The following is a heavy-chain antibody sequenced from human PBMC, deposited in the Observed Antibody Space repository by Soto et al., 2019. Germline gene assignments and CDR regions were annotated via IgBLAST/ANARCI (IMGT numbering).Heavy chain of an antibody. CDR2: ISGSGGST. Sequence: GGSLRLSCAASGFTFSSYAMSWVRQAPGKGLEWVSAISGSGGSTYYADSVKGRFTISRDNSKNTLYLQMNSLRAEDTAVYYCANGVAARFGVSHFARGPQLNWFDPWGQGTLVTVSS. D-gene: IGHD6-6*01. CDR1: GFTFSSYA. J-gene: IGHJ5*02. CDR3: ANGVAARFGVSHFARGPQLNWFDP. V-gene: IGHV3-23*01.